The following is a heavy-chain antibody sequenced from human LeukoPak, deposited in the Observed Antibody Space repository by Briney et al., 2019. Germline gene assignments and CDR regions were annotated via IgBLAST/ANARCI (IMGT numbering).Heavy chain of an antibody. D-gene: IGHD2-15*01. Sequence: GGSLRLSCAASGFTFSSSAMSWVRQAPGKGLEWVSAISNNGGYTYYSDSVQGRFTISRDNSKSTLCLQMNSLRAEDTAVYYCAKQLGYCSDGSCYFPYWGQGTLVTVSS. V-gene: IGHV3-23*01. CDR1: GFTFSSSA. CDR3: AKQLGYCSDGSCYFPY. J-gene: IGHJ4*02. CDR2: ISNNGGYT.